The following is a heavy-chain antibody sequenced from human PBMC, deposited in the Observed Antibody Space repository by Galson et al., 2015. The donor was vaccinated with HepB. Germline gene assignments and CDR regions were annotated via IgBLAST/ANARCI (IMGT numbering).Heavy chain of an antibody. Sequence: LSLTCTVSGGSVSNIGYYWSWIRQRPGRGLEWIGYIYYIGITYYHPSLKSRVSISSDTSKNQVSLNLTSVTATDTAVYYCVRVRGDKTGHLIFDYWGQGTPVTVSS. V-gene: IGHV4-31*03. CDR2: IYYIGIT. CDR1: GGSVSNIGYY. CDR3: VRVRGDKTGHLIFDY. D-gene: IGHD1-1*01. J-gene: IGHJ4*02.